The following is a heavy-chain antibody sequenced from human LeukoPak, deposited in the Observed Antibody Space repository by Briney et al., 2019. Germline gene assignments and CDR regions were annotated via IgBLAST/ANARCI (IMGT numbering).Heavy chain of an antibody. V-gene: IGHV3-9*01. CDR3: AKDDSYGGNSNFDY. J-gene: IGHJ4*02. D-gene: IGHD4-23*01. Sequence: GGSLRLSCAASGFTFDDYAMHWVRRAPGKGLERVSGISWNSGSIEYADSVKGRFTISRDNAKNSLYLQMNGLRAEDTALYYCAKDDSYGGNSNFDYWGQGTLVTVSS. CDR1: GFTFDDYA. CDR2: ISWNSGSI.